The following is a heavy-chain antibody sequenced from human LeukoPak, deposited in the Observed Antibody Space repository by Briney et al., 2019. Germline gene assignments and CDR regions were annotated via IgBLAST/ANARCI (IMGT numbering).Heavy chain of an antibody. D-gene: IGHD2-2*01. CDR1: GFTFSSYS. J-gene: IGHJ3*02. V-gene: IGHV3-48*04. Sequence: PGGSLRLSCVASGFTFSSYSMNWVRQAPGKGLEWVSYISSSGSNIKYADSVKGRFTTSRGNAKNSVYLQMNSLRAEDTAVYYCARDIKGQYQDAFDIWGQGTMVTVSS. CDR3: ARDIKGQYQDAFDI. CDR2: ISSSGSNI.